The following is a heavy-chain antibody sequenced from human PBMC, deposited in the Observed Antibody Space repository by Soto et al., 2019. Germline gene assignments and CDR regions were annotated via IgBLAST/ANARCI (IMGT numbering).Heavy chain of an antibody. CDR2: INHSGST. CDR3: ARATRAYYYDSSGYYRQRYFDY. Sequence: SETLSLTCAVYGGSFSGYYWSWIRQPPGKGLEWIGEINHSGSTNYNPSLKSRVTISVDTSKNQFSLKLSSVTAADTAVYYCARATRAYYYDSSGYYRQRYFDYWGQGTLVTVSS. J-gene: IGHJ4*02. CDR1: GGSFSGYY. V-gene: IGHV4-34*01. D-gene: IGHD3-22*01.